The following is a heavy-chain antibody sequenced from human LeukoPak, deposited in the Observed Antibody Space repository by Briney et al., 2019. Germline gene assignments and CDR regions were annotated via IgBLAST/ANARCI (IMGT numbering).Heavy chain of an antibody. CDR3: ARYFWSGYSSGTAQYAFDI. J-gene: IGHJ3*02. V-gene: IGHV1-69*13. CDR1: GGTFSSYA. Sequence: GASVNVSFKASGGTFSSYAISWVRQAPGQGLEWMGGIIPIFGTANYAQKFQGRVTITADESTSTAYMELSSLRSEDTAVYYCARYFWSGYSSGTAQYAFDIWGQGTMVTVSS. D-gene: IGHD3-3*01. CDR2: IIPIFGTA.